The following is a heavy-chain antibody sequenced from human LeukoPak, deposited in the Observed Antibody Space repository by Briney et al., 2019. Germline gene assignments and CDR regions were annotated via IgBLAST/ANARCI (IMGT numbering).Heavy chain of an antibody. CDR2: IIPIFGTA. Sequence: ASVKVSCKASGGTFSSYAISWVRQAPGQGLEWMGGIIPIFGTANYAQKFQGRVTITADESTSTAYMELSSLRSEDTAVYYCAGVRSLVPAAYYMDVWGKGTTVTVSS. CDR3: AGVRSLVPAAYYMDV. D-gene: IGHD2-2*01. J-gene: IGHJ6*03. V-gene: IGHV1-69*13. CDR1: GGTFSSYA.